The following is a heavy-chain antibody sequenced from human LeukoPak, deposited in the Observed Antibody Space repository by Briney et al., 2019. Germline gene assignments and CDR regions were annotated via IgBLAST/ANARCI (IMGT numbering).Heavy chain of an antibody. CDR3: AKDLHDINGY. V-gene: IGHV3-23*01. CDR2: ISGSGGST. CDR1: GFTFINHA. J-gene: IGHJ4*02. D-gene: IGHD1-1*01. Sequence: GGSLRLSCAASGFTFINHAMNWVRQAPGKGLEWVSAISGSGGSTYYADSVKGRFTISRDNSKNTLYLQMNSLRAEDTAVYYCAKDLHDINGYWGQGTLVTVSS.